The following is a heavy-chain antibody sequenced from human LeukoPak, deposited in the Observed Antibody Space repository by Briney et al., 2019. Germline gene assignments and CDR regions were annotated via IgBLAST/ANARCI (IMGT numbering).Heavy chain of an antibody. Sequence: GGSLRLSCAECGFTFSVYGMHWVRQGPGKGLEWVAYIWNDGSKTFYANSVKGRFTISRDTSANTLYLQMNGLRPEDTAVYHCVRDLLGLPQKYCDSWGQGTLVTVSS. V-gene: IGHV3-30*02. D-gene: IGHD2-15*01. CDR2: IWNDGSKT. CDR3: VRDLLGLPQKYCDS. J-gene: IGHJ5*01. CDR1: GFTFSVYG.